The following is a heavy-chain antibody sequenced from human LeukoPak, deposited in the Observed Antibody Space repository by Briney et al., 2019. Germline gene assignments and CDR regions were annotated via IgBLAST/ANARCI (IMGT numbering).Heavy chain of an antibody. Sequence: ETLSLTCTVSGGSISSSPYYWGWIRQPPGKGLEWVSVISGSGGSTFYADSVKGRFTISRDNSKNTLYLQMNSLGAEDTAVYYCAKDRWDLVVVPAAIFAQWGQGTLVTVSS. CDR1: GGSISSSPYY. CDR2: ISGSGGST. V-gene: IGHV3-23*01. J-gene: IGHJ4*02. D-gene: IGHD2-2*02. CDR3: AKDRWDLVVVPAAIFAQ.